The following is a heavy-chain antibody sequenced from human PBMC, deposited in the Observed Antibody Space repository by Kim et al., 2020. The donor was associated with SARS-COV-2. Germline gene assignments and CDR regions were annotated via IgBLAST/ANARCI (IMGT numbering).Heavy chain of an antibody. CDR3: ARLPGGIAAAGTGGFDY. J-gene: IGHJ4*02. Sequence: SETLSLTCTVSGGSISSYYWSWILQPPGKGLEWIGYIYYSGSTNYNPSLKSRVTISVDTSKNQFSLKLSSVTAADTAVYYCARLPGGIAAAGTGGFDYWGQGTLVTVSS. V-gene: IGHV4-59*08. CDR2: IYYSGST. D-gene: IGHD6-13*01. CDR1: GGSISSYY.